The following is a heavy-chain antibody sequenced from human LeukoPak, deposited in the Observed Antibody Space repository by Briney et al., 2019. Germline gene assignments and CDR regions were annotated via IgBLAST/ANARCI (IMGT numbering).Heavy chain of an antibody. CDR3: ASNSWDYYYYMDV. CDR1: GYSFTSYW. J-gene: IGHJ6*03. D-gene: IGHD6-13*01. V-gene: IGHV5-51*01. Sequence: GESLKISCKGSGYSFTSYWIGWVRQMPGKGLEWMGIIYPGDSDTRYSPSFQGQVTISADKSISTAYLQWSSLKASDTAMYYCASNSWDYYYYMDVWGKGTTVTVSS. CDR2: IYPGDSDT.